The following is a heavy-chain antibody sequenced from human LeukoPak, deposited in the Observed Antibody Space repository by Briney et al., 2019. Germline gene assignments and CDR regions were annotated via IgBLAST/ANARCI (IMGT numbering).Heavy chain of an antibody. J-gene: IGHJ4*02. Sequence: SETLSLTCTVSNGSFSNSYWTWIRQSPGKGLEYIGYIYYSGSTNYNPSLKSRVTISVDMSKNQFSLKLSSVTAADTAVYYCARVRSGYGGNSGTIDYWGQGTLVTVSS. CDR2: IYYSGST. CDR3: ARVRSGYGGNSGTIDY. CDR1: NGSFSNSY. V-gene: IGHV4-59*12. D-gene: IGHD4-23*01.